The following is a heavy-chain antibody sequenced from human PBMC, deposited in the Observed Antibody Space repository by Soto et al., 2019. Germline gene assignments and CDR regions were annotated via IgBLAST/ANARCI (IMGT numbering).Heavy chain of an antibody. CDR3: ARAIPLMVRGVSNWFDP. D-gene: IGHD3-10*01. Sequence: ASVKVSCKASGYTFTSYDINWVRQATGQGLEWMGWMNPNSGNTGYAQKFQGRVTMTRNTSISTAYMELSSLRSEDTAVYYCARAIPLMVRGVSNWFDPWGQGTLVTVSS. V-gene: IGHV1-8*01. CDR2: MNPNSGNT. CDR1: GYTFTSYD. J-gene: IGHJ5*02.